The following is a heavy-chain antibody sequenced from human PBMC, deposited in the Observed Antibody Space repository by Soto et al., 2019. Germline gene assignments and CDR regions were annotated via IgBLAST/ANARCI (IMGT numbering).Heavy chain of an antibody. V-gene: IGHV4-34*01. J-gene: IGHJ4*02. D-gene: IGHD6-13*01. CDR1: GGSFSGYY. Sequence: SETLSLTCAVYGGSFSGYYWSWIRQPPGKGLEWIGEINHSGSTNYNPSLKSRVTISVDTSKNQFSLKLSSVTAADTAVYYCASTAAAVDYWGQGTLVTVSS. CDR3: ASTAAAVDY. CDR2: INHSGST.